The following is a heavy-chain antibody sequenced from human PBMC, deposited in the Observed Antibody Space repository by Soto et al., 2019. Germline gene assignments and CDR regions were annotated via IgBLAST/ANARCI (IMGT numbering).Heavy chain of an antibody. V-gene: IGHV1-2*04. D-gene: IGHD6-6*01. CDR2: INPNSGGT. CDR1: GYTFTGYY. J-gene: IGHJ3*02. CDR3: ASASSSSDAFDI. Sequence: ASVKVSCKASGYTFTGYYMHWVRQAPGQGLECMGWINPNSGGTNYAQKFQGWVTMTRDTSISTAYMELSRQRSDDTAVYYCASASSSSDAFDIWGQGTMVTVSS.